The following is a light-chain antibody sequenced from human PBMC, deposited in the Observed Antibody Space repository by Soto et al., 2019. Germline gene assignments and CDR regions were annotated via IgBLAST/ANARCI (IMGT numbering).Light chain of an antibody. CDR2: EVS. Sequence: QSALTQPASVSASPGQSITISCTGTSSDVGGYKFVSWYQHHPGKAPKLMIYEVSNRPSGVSNRFSASKSGNTASLTISGLQAEDEADYYCSSYTSSSTLVFGGGTKLTVL. CDR3: SSYTSSSTLV. CDR1: SSDVGGYKF. V-gene: IGLV2-14*01. J-gene: IGLJ2*01.